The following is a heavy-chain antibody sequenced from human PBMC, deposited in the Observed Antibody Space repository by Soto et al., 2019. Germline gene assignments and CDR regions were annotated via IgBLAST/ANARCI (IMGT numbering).Heavy chain of an antibody. D-gene: IGHD6-19*01. V-gene: IGHV4-39*01. CDR2: IYYSGST. Sequence: SETLSLTCTVSGGSISSSSYYWGWIRQPPGKGLEWIGSIYYSGSTYYNPSLKSRVTISVDTSKNQFSLKLSSVTAADTAVYYCAKAVAKISPFDYWGQGTLVTVSS. CDR1: GGSISSSSYY. J-gene: IGHJ4*02. CDR3: AKAVAKISPFDY.